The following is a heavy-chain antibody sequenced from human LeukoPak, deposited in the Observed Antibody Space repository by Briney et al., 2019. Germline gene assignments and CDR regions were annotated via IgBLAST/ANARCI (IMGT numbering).Heavy chain of an antibody. CDR1: GFAFSSYS. J-gene: IGHJ6*02. CDR3: ARDPVTYYSASGTYCTHYYGMNV. CDR2: IWYDASDQ. V-gene: IGHV3-33*08. D-gene: IGHD3-10*01. Sequence: GGSLRLSCAASGFAFSSYSMNWVRQAPGKGLEWVAVIWYDASDQYYTDSVKGRFTISRDNSKNTLNLQMNSLRAEDTAVYYCARDPVTYYSASGTYCTHYYGMNVWGQGTTVTVSS.